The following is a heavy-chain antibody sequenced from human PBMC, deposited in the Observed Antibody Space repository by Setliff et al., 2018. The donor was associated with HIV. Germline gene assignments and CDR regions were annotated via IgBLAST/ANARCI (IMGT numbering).Heavy chain of an antibody. CDR2: VYTSGST. CDR1: GDSISSGSYY. Sequence: SETLSLTCTVSGDSISSGSYYWSWIRQPAGKGLEWIGHVYTSGSTAYNPSLNSRLTISIDTSRNQFSLRLNSVTAADTAVYFCARVGLAYSGDMDVWGKGTTVTVSS. CDR3: ARVGLAYSGDMDV. J-gene: IGHJ6*03. D-gene: IGHD2-21*01. V-gene: IGHV4-61*09.